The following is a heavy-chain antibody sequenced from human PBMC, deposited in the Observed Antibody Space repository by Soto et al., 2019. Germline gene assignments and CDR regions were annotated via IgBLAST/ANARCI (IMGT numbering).Heavy chain of an antibody. D-gene: IGHD2-8*01. Sequence: GGSLRLSCVASGFTFSSYWMSWVRQAPGKGLEWVANIKEDGSEKYYVDSVRGRFTISRDNAKNSLYLQMNSLRAEDTAVYYCARDGDIVPGGFDYWGQGTLVTVSS. CDR2: IKEDGSEK. CDR1: GFTFSSYW. V-gene: IGHV3-7*01. CDR3: ARDGDIVPGGFDY. J-gene: IGHJ4*02.